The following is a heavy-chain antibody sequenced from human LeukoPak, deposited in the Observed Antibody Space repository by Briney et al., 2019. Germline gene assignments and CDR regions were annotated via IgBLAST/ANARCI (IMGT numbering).Heavy chain of an antibody. J-gene: IGHJ5*02. Sequence: SETLSLTCAVYGGSFSGYNWSWIRQPPGKGPEWIGEINHSGSTNYNPSLKSRVTISVDTSKNQFSPKLSSVTAADTAVYYCARLGKERYFDRVLNWFDPWGQGTLVTVSS. V-gene: IGHV4-34*01. D-gene: IGHD3-9*01. CDR1: GGSFSGYN. CDR2: INHSGST. CDR3: ARLGKERYFDRVLNWFDP.